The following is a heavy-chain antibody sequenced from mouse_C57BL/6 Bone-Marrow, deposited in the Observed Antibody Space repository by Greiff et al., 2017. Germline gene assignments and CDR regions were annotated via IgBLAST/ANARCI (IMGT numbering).Heavy chain of an antibody. CDR2: INPNNGGT. CDR3: ARSSYWYFDV. CDR1: GYTFTDYY. Sequence: EVKLQQSGPELVKPGASVKISCKASGYTFTDYYMNWVKQSHGKSLEWIGDINPNNGGTSYNQKFKGKATLTVDKSSSTAYMELRSLTSEDSAVYYCARSSYWYFDVWGTGTTVTVSS. J-gene: IGHJ1*03. V-gene: IGHV1-26*01.